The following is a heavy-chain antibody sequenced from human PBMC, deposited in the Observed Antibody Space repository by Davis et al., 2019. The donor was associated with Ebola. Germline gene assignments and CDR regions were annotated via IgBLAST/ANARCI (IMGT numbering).Heavy chain of an antibody. CDR1: GYTFTGYY. CDR2: INPNSGGT. Sequence: ASVKVSCKASGYTFTGYYMHWVRQAPGQGLEWMGWINPNSGGTNYAQKFQGWVTMTRDTSISTAYMELSRLRSDDTAVYYCAITVVPAAEYFDYWGQGTLVTVSS. D-gene: IGHD2-2*01. CDR3: AITVVPAAEYFDY. V-gene: IGHV1-2*04. J-gene: IGHJ4*02.